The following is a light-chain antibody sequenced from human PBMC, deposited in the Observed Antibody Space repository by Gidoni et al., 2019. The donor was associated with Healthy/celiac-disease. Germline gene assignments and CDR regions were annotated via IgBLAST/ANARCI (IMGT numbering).Light chain of an antibody. CDR2: RNN. J-gene: IGLJ1*01. CDR1: SSNIGSNY. CDR3: AAWDDSLSGLV. V-gene: IGLV1-47*01. Sequence: VLPPPPSPSGPPGQRVTISCSGSSSNIGSNYVYWYQQLPGTAPKLLIYRNNQRPSGVPDRFSGSKSGTSASLAISGLRSEDEADYYCAAWDDSLSGLVFGTGTKVTVL.